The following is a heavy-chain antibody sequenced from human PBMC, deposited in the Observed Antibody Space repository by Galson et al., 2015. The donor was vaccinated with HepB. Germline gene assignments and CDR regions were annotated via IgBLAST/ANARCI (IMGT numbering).Heavy chain of an antibody. CDR1: GYTFTSYA. Sequence: SVKVSCKASGYTFTSYAMHWVRQAPGQRLEWMGWINAGNGNTKYSQKFQGRVTITRDTSASTAYMELSSLRSEDTAVYYCARARIAQQLGEGGIYYYYYMDVWGKGTTVTVSS. V-gene: IGHV1-3*01. J-gene: IGHJ6*03. CDR3: ARARIAQQLGEGGIYYYYYMDV. CDR2: INAGNGNT. D-gene: IGHD6-13*01.